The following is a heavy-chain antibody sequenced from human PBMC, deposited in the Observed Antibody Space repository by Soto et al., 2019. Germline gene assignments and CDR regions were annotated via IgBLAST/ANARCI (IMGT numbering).Heavy chain of an antibody. Sequence: GGSLRLSCAASGFTFSSYSMNWVRQAPGKGLEWVSSISSSSSYIYCADSVKGRFTISRDNAKNSLYLQMNSLRAEDTAVYYCARQYSSSWYTAQYYYGMDVWGQGTTVTVSS. CDR2: ISSSSSYI. J-gene: IGHJ6*02. D-gene: IGHD6-13*01. V-gene: IGHV3-21*01. CDR3: ARQYSSSWYTAQYYYGMDV. CDR1: GFTFSSYS.